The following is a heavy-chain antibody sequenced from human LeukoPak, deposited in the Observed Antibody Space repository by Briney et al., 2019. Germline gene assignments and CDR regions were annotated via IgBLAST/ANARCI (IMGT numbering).Heavy chain of an antibody. CDR3: ARGPGITGIPHFYMDV. V-gene: IGHV4-34*01. D-gene: IGHD1-20*01. CDR2: INNSGSI. CDR1: GGSFSGYY. J-gene: IGHJ6*03. Sequence: SETLSLTCAVYGGSFSGYYRTWIRQPPGKGLEWIGEINNSGSINYNPSLKSRVTMSVDSSRNQFSLKLNSVTAADTAVYYCARGPGITGIPHFYMDVWGKGTTVTVSS.